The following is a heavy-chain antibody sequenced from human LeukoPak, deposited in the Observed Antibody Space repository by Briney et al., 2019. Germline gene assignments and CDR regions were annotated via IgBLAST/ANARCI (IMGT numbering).Heavy chain of an antibody. Sequence: GGSLRLSCAASGFTFSRYEMNWVRQAPGKGLEWISYIHSSGSAIYYADSVKGRSTISRDNAKNSLSLQMNSLRAEDTAVYYCARVIVFRGYMDVWGKGTTVTVSS. D-gene: IGHD1-26*01. CDR2: IHSSGSAI. CDR3: ARVIVFRGYMDV. CDR1: GFTFSRYE. V-gene: IGHV3-48*03. J-gene: IGHJ6*03.